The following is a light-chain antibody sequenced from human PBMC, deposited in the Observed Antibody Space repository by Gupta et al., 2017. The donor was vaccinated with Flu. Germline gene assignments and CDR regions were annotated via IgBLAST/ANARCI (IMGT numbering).Light chain of an antibody. V-gene: IGLV2-14*01. CDR1: SSDIGAYNF. Sequence: QSALTQPDSVSGSPGQSITISFTGTSSDIGAYNFISWYQQHPGKVPKLIIYRVNNRPSGVSDRFFGSKSGNTASLTIAGLQADDEADYYCSSYTSGSTLWVFGGGTKVTVL. J-gene: IGLJ3*02. CDR3: SSYTSGSTLWV. CDR2: RVN.